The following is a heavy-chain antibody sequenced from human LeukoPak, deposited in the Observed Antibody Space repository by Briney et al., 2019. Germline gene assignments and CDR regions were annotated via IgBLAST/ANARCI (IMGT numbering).Heavy chain of an antibody. CDR2: ISSSGSTI. Sequence: GGSLRLSCAASGFTFSSYEMNWVRQAPGKGLEWVSYISSSGSTIHYADSVKGRFTISRDNAKNSLYLQMNSLRAEDTAVYYCAREYSGYGVDYWGQGTLVTVSS. V-gene: IGHV3-48*03. CDR3: AREYSGYGVDY. D-gene: IGHD5-12*01. CDR1: GFTFSSYE. J-gene: IGHJ4*02.